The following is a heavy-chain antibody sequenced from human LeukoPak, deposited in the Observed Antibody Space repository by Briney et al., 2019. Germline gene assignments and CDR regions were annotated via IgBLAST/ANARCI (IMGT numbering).Heavy chain of an antibody. D-gene: IGHD6-19*01. CDR3: CGSGWFAGPFGY. CDR2: MHYSVST. V-gene: IGHV4-39*07. CDR1: GGSITKNGYY. J-gene: IGHJ4*02. Sequence: SEPLSLTCSVSGGSITKNGYYWGWIRQSPETGLEWIGSMHYSVSTYYNPSLNSRVTISVDTSKNQFSLKLTSVTAADTAVYYCCGSGWFAGPFGYWGQEALVTVSS.